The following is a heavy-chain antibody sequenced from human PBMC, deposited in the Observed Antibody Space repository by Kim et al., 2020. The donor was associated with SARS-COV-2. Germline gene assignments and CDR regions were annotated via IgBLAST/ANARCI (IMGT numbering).Heavy chain of an antibody. J-gene: IGHJ4*02. V-gene: IGHV3-30-3*01. CDR1: GFTFSSYA. CDR3: ARDQIGGGMGITIFGVATH. Sequence: GGSLRLSCAASGFTFSSYAMHWVRQAPGKGLEWVAVISYDGSNKYYADSVKGRFTISRDNSKNTLYLQMNSLRAEDTAVYYCARDQIGGGMGITIFGVATHWGQGTLVTVSS. CDR2: ISYDGSNK. D-gene: IGHD3-3*01.